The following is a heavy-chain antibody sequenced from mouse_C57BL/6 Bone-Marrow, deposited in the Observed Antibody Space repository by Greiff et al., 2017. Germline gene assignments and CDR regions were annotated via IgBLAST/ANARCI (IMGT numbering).Heavy chain of an antibody. CDR2: INPGSGGT. D-gene: IGHD3-2*02. Sequence: VQLQQSGAELVRPGTSVKVSCKASGYAFTNYLIEWVKQRPGQGLEWIGVINPGSGGTNYNEKFKGKATLTADKSSSTAYMQLSSLTSEDSAVYFCARSSGYYYWGQGTTLTVSS. V-gene: IGHV1-54*01. CDR1: GYAFTNYL. J-gene: IGHJ2*01. CDR3: ARSSGYYY.